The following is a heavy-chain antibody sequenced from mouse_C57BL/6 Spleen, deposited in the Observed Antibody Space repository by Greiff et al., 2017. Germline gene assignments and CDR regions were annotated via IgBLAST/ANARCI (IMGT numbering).Heavy chain of an antibody. CDR3: ARSRVGFAY. Sequence: EVKLMESGPELVKPGASVKISCKASGYSFTGYYMNWVKQSPEKSLEWIGEINPSTGGTTYNQKFKAKATLTVDKSSSTAYMQLKILTSEDSAVYYCARSRVGFAYWGQGTLVTVSA. CDR1: GYSFTGYY. D-gene: IGHD1-1*01. V-gene: IGHV1-42*01. CDR2: INPSTGGT. J-gene: IGHJ3*01.